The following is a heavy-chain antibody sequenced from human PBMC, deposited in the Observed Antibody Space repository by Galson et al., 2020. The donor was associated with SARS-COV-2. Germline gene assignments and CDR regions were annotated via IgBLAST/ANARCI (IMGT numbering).Heavy chain of an antibody. CDR3: ARMVRTSYGPDHDDY. CDR2: INHSGST. Sequence: SQTLSLTCAVYGGSFSGYYWSWIRQPPGKGLEWIGEINHSGSTNYNPSLKSRVTISVDTSKNQFSLKLSSVTAADTAVYYCARMVRTSYGPDHDDYWGQGTLVTVSS. V-gene: IGHV4-34*01. CDR1: GGSFSGYY. J-gene: IGHJ4*02. D-gene: IGHD5-18*01.